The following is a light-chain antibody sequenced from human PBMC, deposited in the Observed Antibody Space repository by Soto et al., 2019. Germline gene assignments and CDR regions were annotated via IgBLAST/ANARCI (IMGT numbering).Light chain of an antibody. CDR2: GAS. CDR3: QQRTNWQWT. J-gene: IGKJ1*01. CDR1: QSVSSN. V-gene: IGKV3-15*01. Sequence: EIVMTQSPATLSASPGEGATLSCRASQSVSSNLAWYQQKPGRAPRLVIYGASTRATGIPARFSGSGSVTEFTLTISSLQSEDFALYYCQQRTNWQWTFGQGTKVEIK.